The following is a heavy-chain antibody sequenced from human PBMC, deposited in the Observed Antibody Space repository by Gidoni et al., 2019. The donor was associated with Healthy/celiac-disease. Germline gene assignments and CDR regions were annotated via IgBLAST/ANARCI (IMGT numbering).Heavy chain of an antibody. D-gene: IGHD2-15*01. CDR2: IIPIFGTA. J-gene: IGHJ4*02. Sequence: QVQLVQSGAEVKKPGSSVKVSCKASGGTFSSYAISWVRQAPGQGLEWMGGIIPIFGTANYAQKFQGRVTITADESTSTAYMELSSLRSEDTAVYYCAREGLGGYCSGGSCKGFDYWGQGTLVTVSS. CDR3: AREGLGGYCSGGSCKGFDY. V-gene: IGHV1-69*01. CDR1: GGTFSSYA.